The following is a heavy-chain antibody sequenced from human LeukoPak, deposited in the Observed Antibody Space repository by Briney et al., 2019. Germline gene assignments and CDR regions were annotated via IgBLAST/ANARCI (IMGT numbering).Heavy chain of an antibody. D-gene: IGHD5-12*01. CDR3: AGGNRGLRAFDY. CDR2: IYYSGST. J-gene: IGHJ4*02. CDR1: GGSISSGDYC. V-gene: IGHV4-30-4*01. Sequence: PSETLSLTCTVSGGSISSGDYCWSWIRQPPGKGLEWIGYIYYSGSTYYNPSLKSRVTISVDTSKNQFSLKLSSVTAADTAVYYCAGGNRGLRAFDYWGQGTLVTVSS.